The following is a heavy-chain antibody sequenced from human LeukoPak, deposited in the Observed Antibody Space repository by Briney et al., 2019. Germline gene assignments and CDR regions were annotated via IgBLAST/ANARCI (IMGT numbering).Heavy chain of an antibody. CDR1: GYTFTGYY. CDR2: INPNSGGT. J-gene: IGHJ4*02. CDR3: ARGGPSSGYYYALDY. D-gene: IGHD3-22*01. Sequence: GASVKVSCTASGYTFTGYYMHWVRHAPGQGLEWMGWINPNSGGTNYAQKFQGRVTMTRDTSISTAYMELSRLRSDDTAVYYCARGGPSSGYYYALDYWGQGTLVTVSS. V-gene: IGHV1-2*02.